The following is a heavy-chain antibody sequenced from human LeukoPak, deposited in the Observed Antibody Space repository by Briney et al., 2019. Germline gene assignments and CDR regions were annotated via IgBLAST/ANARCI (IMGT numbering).Heavy chain of an antibody. V-gene: IGHV3-9*01. CDR1: GFIFNDYA. J-gene: IGHJ4*02. CDR2: ISWNSGNK. CDR3: AKDMDFWSGSDY. D-gene: IGHD3-3*01. Sequence: GGSLRLSCAASGFIFNDYAMHWVRQPPGKGLEWVSTISWNSGNKLYTDSVKGRFTISRDNAENSLYLQMTGLRPEGTALYYCAKDMDFWSGSDYWGQGTLVTVSS.